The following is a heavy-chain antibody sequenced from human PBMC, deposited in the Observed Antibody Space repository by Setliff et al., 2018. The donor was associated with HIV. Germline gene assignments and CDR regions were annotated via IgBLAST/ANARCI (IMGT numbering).Heavy chain of an antibody. CDR1: GLTVTNNY. J-gene: IGHJ6*03. CDR3: ARDWGKTGYFYYYMDV. CDR2: IYSGGNK. Sequence: GGSLRLSCEASGLTVTNNYMSWVRQAPGKGLEWVSVIYSGGNKFYADSVKGRFTISRDNSKNTVYLQLNSLRAEDTAVYYCARDWGKTGYFYYYMDVWGTGTTVTVSS. D-gene: IGHD1-1*01. V-gene: IGHV3-66*02.